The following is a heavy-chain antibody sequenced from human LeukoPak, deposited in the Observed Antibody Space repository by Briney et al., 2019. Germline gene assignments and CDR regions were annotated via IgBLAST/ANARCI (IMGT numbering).Heavy chain of an antibody. D-gene: IGHD3-10*01. CDR1: GGFISSSSKY. Sequence: PSETLSLTCSVSGGFISSSSKYWGWIRQPPGKGLEWIGSIYYSGDTYYNPSLRSRVTISVDTSKNQFSLKLTSVTAADTAVYYCARVWGYYGSGSYYRGCIDSWGQGTPVTVS. V-gene: IGHV4-39*07. CDR3: ARVWGYYGSGSYYRGCIDS. J-gene: IGHJ4*02. CDR2: IYYSGDT.